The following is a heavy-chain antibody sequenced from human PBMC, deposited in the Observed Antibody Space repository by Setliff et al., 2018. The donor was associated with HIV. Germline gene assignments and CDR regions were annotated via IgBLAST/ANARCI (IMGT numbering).Heavy chain of an antibody. CDR3: ARDQDSSGWYPRGWFDP. CDR1: GYTFTSYY. J-gene: IGHJ5*02. CDR2: INPNSGGT. V-gene: IGHV1-2*02. D-gene: IGHD6-19*01. Sequence: GASVKVSCKASGYTFTSYYMHWVRQAPGQGLEWMGWINPNSGGTNYAQKFQGRVTMTRDTSISTAYMELSRLRSDDTAVYYCARDQDSSGWYPRGWFDPWGQGTLVTVSS.